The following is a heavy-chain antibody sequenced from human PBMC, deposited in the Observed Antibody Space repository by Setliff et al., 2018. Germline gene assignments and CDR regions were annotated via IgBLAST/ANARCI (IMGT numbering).Heavy chain of an antibody. Sequence: SETLSLTCTVSGGSMIGGHYYWSWIRQLPGKGLEWIAYIYYSGNTYYNPSLKSRVTISIDTSKNQFSLKINSVTAADTAVYYCARGHCSSGECPNYFDPWGQGTQVTVSS. D-gene: IGHD2-15*01. V-gene: IGHV4-31*03. CDR1: GGSMIGGHYY. CDR2: IYYSGNT. CDR3: ARGHCSSGECPNYFDP. J-gene: IGHJ5*02.